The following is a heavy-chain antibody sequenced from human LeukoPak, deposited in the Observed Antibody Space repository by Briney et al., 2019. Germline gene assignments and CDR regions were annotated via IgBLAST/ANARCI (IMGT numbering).Heavy chain of an antibody. CDR2: IYTSGST. J-gene: IGHJ5*02. V-gene: IGHV4-61*09. CDR1: GGSISSGSYY. Sequence: SETLSLTCTVSGGSISSGSYYWSWIRQPAGKGLEWIGHIYTSGSTNYNPSLKSRVTISVDTSKNQFSLKLSSVTAADTAVYYCARHRCSGGSCYPMNWFDPWGQGTLVTVSS. D-gene: IGHD2-15*01. CDR3: ARHRCSGGSCYPMNWFDP.